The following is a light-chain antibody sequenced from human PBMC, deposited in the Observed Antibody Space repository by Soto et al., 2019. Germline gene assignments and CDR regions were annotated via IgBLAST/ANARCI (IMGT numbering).Light chain of an antibody. CDR2: DVS. Sequence: QSALTQPASVSGSPGQSIPISCTGTSSDVGGYNYVSWYQQHPGKAPKFMIYDVSNRPSGVSNRFSGSKSGNTASLTISGLQAEDEADYYCCSYTTSNTRQIVFGTGTKLTVL. CDR3: CSYTTSNTRQIV. J-gene: IGLJ1*01. V-gene: IGLV2-14*01. CDR1: SSDVGGYNY.